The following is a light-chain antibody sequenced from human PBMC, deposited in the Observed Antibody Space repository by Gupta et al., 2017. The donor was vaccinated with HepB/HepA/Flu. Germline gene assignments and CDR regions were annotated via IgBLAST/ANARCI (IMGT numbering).Light chain of an antibody. J-gene: IGKJ1*01. CDR2: QAS. CDR3: LHDNSCPRT. V-gene: IGKV1-5*03. Sequence: DIQLTKSPSTLSASVGDTVTITCRASQRISTWLAWYQQKTGKAPKVLIFQASTLKSGVPSRFSGSGIGTEFTLTISSLQPDDFATYYCLHDNSCPRTFGEGTTVEIK. CDR1: QRISTW.